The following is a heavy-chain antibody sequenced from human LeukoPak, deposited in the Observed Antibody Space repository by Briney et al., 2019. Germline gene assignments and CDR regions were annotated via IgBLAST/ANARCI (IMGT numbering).Heavy chain of an antibody. CDR3: ARGEDIVVVVAATYFDY. D-gene: IGHD2-15*01. CDR2: ISAYNGNT. J-gene: IGHJ4*02. Sequence: ASVKVSCKASGYTFTSYGISWVRQAPGQGLEWMGWISAYNGNTNYAQKLQGRVTMTTDTSTSTAYMELGSLRSDDTAVYYCARGEDIVVVVAATYFDYWGQGTLVTVSS. CDR1: GYTFTSYG. V-gene: IGHV1-18*01.